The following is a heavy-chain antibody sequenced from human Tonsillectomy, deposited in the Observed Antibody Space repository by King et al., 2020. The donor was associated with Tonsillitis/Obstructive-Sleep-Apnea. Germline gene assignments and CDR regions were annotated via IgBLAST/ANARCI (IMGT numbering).Heavy chain of an antibody. CDR1: RGSISTNNYF. J-gene: IGHJ5*02. CDR3: ARGDPYIGCFDP. CDR2: MYFTGKT. Sequence: LQLQESGPKLVKPSETLSLTCTVSRGSISTNNYFWGWIRQPPGQGLEWIGSMYFTGKTFYNPSLKSRVTISVDPSTNQFSLNVKSVTAADTAVYYCARGDPYIGCFDPWGQGTLVTVSS. V-gene: IGHV4-39*07. D-gene: IGHD2-8*01.